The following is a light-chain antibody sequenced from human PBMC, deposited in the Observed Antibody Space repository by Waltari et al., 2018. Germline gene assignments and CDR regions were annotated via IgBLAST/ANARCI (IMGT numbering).Light chain of an antibody. CDR3: QQRSSWPRT. J-gene: IGKJ1*01. V-gene: IGKV3-11*01. CDR2: SAS. Sequence: ATLSCRASQSVSYSLAWYQQKPGQTPRLLIYSASNRATGIPARFSGSGSGSDFTLTISSLEPEDFAVYYCQQRSSWPRTFGQGTKVEIK. CDR1: QSVSYS.